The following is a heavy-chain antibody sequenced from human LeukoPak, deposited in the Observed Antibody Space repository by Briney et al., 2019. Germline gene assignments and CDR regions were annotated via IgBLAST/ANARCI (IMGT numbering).Heavy chain of an antibody. J-gene: IGHJ4*02. CDR2: IYYSGST. CDR3: ARRSSGWYRYDY. Sequence: SETLSLTCTVSGGSISNYYWSWIRQPPGKGLEWIGYIYYSGSTNYNPSLKSRVTISLDTSKNQFSLKLTSVTAADTAVYYCARRSSGWYRYDYWGQGTLVTVSS. CDR1: GGSISNYY. V-gene: IGHV4-59*08. D-gene: IGHD6-19*01.